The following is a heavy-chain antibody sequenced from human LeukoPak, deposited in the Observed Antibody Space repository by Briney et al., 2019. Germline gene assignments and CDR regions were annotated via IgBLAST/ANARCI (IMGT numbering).Heavy chain of an antibody. CDR2: IPSDVSNN. V-gene: IGHV3-30*18. D-gene: IGHD2-21*02. CDR3: SKLAYCGGDGYSMDLEIFDY. J-gene: IGHJ4*02. Sequence: GRSLRLSCPASAFTFTTKCMHWVSQAPSKGLEWVAVIPSDVSNNFYTDSVKGRFTISRDNAKNTLYLQMNSLRAEDTAVYDYSKLAYCGGDGYSMDLEIFDYWGQGTLVTVSS. CDR1: AFTFTTKC.